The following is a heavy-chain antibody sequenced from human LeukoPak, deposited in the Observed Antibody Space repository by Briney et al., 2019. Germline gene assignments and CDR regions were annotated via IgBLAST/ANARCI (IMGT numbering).Heavy chain of an antibody. Sequence: GGSLRLSCAASGFTFSDYYMSWIRQAPGKGLEWVSYISSSGSTIYYADSVKGRFTISRDNSKNTLYLQMNSLRAEDTAVYYCARGLVPAAISWFDPWGQGTLVTVSS. D-gene: IGHD2-2*02. J-gene: IGHJ5*02. CDR3: ARGLVPAAISWFDP. V-gene: IGHV3-11*04. CDR1: GFTFSDYY. CDR2: ISSSGSTI.